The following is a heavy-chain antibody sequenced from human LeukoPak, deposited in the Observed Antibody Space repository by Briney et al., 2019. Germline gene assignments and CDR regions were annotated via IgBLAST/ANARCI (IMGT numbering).Heavy chain of an antibody. CDR1: GFTFSSYA. J-gene: IGHJ4*02. V-gene: IGHV3-30*03. CDR3: ATYRQVLLPFES. CDR2: ISYDGSNQ. D-gene: IGHD2-8*02. Sequence: PGRSLRLSCAASGFTFSSYAMHWVRQAPGKGLEWVTIISYDGSNQYYADSVKGRFTISRDNSKNTLYLQMNSLRAEDTAIYYCATYRQVLLPFESWGQGTLVTVSS.